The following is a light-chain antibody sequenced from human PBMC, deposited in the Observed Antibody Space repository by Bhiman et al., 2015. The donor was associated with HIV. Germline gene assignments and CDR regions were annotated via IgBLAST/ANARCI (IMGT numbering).Light chain of an antibody. V-gene: IGLV2-14*01. CDR2: DVS. Sequence: QSALTQPPSASGSPGQSVTISCTGTSSDVGGYNYVSWYQQHPGKAPKFMIYDVSQRPSGVSNRFSGSKSGNTASLTISGLQAEDEADYYCSSYTSSTGAFGGGTKLTVL. CDR1: SSDVGGYNY. CDR3: SSYTSSTGA. J-gene: IGLJ2*01.